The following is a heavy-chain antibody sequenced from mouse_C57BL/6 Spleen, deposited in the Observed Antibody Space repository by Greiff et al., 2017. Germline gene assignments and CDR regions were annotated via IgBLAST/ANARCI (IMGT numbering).Heavy chain of an antibody. CDR2: ISNGGGST. CDR3: ARRSLAPYAMDY. Sequence: EVMLVESGGGLVQPGGSLKLSCAASGFTFSDYYMYWVRQTPEKRLEWVAYISNGGGSTYYPDTVKGRFTISRDNAKNTLYLQMSRLKSEDTAMYYCARRSLAPYAMDYWGQGTSVTVSS. J-gene: IGHJ4*01. V-gene: IGHV5-12*01. CDR1: GFTFSDYY. D-gene: IGHD1-3*01.